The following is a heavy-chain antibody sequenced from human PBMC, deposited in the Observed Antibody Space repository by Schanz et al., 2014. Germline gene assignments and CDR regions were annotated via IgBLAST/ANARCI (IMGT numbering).Heavy chain of an antibody. J-gene: IGHJ4*02. CDR2: ISGSGGST. CDR3: ARDRRNADLDY. D-gene: IGHD1-1*01. CDR1: GFTLGSFA. V-gene: IGHV3-23*01. Sequence: EVQLLESGGGLVQPGGSLRLSCTASGFTLGSFAMSWVRQAPGRGVEWVSAISGSGGSTYYADSVRGRFTMSRDNSRDTVYLQMNSLRAEDTALYYCARDRRNADLDYWGQGTLVTVSS.